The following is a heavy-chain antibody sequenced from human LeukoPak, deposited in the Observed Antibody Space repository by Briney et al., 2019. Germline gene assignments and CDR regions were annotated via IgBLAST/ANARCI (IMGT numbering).Heavy chain of an antibody. Sequence: SGTLSLTCTVSGSSINNYYWSWIRQPPGKGLEWIGYISYSGSSNYNPSLKSRVTISIDTSTKQFFLRLSSVTAADTAVYYCARVPRSSGTYWLDPDYFDYWGQGTLVTVSS. CDR2: ISYSGSS. J-gene: IGHJ4*02. CDR3: ARVPRSSGTYWLDPDYFDY. D-gene: IGHD1-26*01. V-gene: IGHV4-59*01. CDR1: GSSINNYY.